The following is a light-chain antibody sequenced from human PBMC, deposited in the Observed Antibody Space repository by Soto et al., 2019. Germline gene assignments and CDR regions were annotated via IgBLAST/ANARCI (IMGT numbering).Light chain of an antibody. CDR2: DVS. CDR1: SSDVGGSDY. Sequence: QSALTQPRSVSGSPGQSVTISCTGTSSDVGGSDYVSWYQQHLGKAPKFVIFDVSKRPSGVPDRFSGSKSGNTASLTISGLQAEDEADYYCCSYAGSYSYVVFGGGTKLTVL. J-gene: IGLJ2*01. CDR3: CSYAGSYSYVV. V-gene: IGLV2-11*01.